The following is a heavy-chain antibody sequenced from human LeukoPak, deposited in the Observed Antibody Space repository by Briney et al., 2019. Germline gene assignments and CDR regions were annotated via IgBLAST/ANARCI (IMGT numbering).Heavy chain of an antibody. V-gene: IGHV3-23*01. D-gene: IGHD3-22*01. J-gene: IGHJ4*02. CDR3: AKHYDSSGRPRAGFDH. CDR2: VSGSGGST. CDR1: GFTFTTYA. Sequence: GGSLRLSCAASGFTFTTYAMTWVRQAPGKGLEWVSAVSGSGGSTYYADSVEGRFTISKDNYKNTLFLLMSSLRPEDTAVYYCAKHYDSSGRPRAGFDHWGQGTLVTVSS.